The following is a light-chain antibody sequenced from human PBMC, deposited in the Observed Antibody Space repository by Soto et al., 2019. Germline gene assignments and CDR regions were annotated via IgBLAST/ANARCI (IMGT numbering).Light chain of an antibody. CDR3: QKYNSGTRT. CDR2: AAS. CDR1: QAISNY. Sequence: DIPMTQSPSSLSASVGDRVTITCRASQAISNYLAWYQQKPGKVPKLLIYAASTLQSGVPSRFSGSGSGTAFTLTINSLQADDVATYYFQKYNSGTRTFGQGTKVEVK. V-gene: IGKV1-27*01. J-gene: IGKJ1*01.